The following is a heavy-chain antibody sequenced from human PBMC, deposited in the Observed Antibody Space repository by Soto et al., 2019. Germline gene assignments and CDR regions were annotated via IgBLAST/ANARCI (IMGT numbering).Heavy chain of an antibody. J-gene: IGHJ2*01. CDR3: ASPLCRNDYNWGYFDL. CDR2: ISYDGSNK. Sequence: QVQLVESGGGVVQPGRSLRLSCAASGFTFSSYAMHWVRQAPGKGLEWVAVISYDGSNKYYADSVKGRFTISRDNSKNXLYLQMNSLRAEDTAVYYCASPLCRNDYNWGYFDLWGRGTLVTVSS. V-gene: IGHV3-30-3*01. CDR1: GFTFSSYA. D-gene: IGHD4-4*01.